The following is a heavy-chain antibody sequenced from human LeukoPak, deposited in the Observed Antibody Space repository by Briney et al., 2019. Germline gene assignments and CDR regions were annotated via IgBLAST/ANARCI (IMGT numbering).Heavy chain of an antibody. V-gene: IGHV3-66*01. CDR3: ERDNQHWGIDY. D-gene: IGHD7-27*01. J-gene: IGHJ4*02. CDR1: GFTVSSNY. CDR2: IYSGGST. Sequence: GGSLRLSCAASGFTVSSNYMSCVPQAPGKGLEWVSIIYSGGSTYYADSVKGRFTISKDNSKNMLYLQMNILRADDTALYYCERDNQHWGIDYWGQGTLVTVSS.